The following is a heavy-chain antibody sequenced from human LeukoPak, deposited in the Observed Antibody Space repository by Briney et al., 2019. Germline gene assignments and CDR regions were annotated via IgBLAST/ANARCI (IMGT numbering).Heavy chain of an antibody. Sequence: GGSLRLSCAASGFTFSTYWMHWVRQAPGKGLVWVSRINGDGSSTSYADPVKGRFTISRDNAKNTLYLQMNSLRAEDTAVYYCARQSNHDYWGQGTLVTVSS. CDR1: GFTFSTYW. J-gene: IGHJ4*02. CDR3: ARQSNHDY. D-gene: IGHD1-14*01. CDR2: INGDGSST. V-gene: IGHV3-74*01.